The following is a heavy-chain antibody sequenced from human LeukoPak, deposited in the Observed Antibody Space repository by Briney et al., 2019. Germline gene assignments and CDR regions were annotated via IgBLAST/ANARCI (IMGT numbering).Heavy chain of an antibody. V-gene: IGHV3-7*04. CDR2: IQLHGREK. CDR3: ARVQLGDYIDY. CDR1: GFTSSIYY. J-gene: IGHJ4*02. D-gene: IGHD1-1*01. Sequence: GGSLRLSCAASGFTSSIYYMSWVRQAPGKGLGWVADIQLHGREKYYVDSVRGRFTISRDNAANSLYLQMNRRRAEDTAVYYCARVQLGDYIDYWGQGTLVSVSS.